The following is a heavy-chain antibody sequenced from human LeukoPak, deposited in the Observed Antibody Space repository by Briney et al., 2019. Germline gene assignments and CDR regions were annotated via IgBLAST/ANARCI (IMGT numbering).Heavy chain of an antibody. D-gene: IGHD3-9*01. CDR2: INHSGST. V-gene: IGHV4-34*01. Sequence: SETLSLTCAVYGGSFSGYYWSWIRQPPGKGLEWIGGINHSGSTNYNPSLKSRVTISVDTSKNQFSLKLSSVTAADTAVYYCAREVLRYFDWFRKSHFDYWGQGTLVTVSS. J-gene: IGHJ4*02. CDR3: AREVLRYFDWFRKSHFDY. CDR1: GGSFSGYY.